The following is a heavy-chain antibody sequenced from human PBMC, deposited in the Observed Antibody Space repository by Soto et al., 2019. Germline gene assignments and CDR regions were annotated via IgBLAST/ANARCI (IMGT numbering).Heavy chain of an antibody. D-gene: IGHD2-15*01. CDR3: GSGYRAFDS. J-gene: IGHJ4*02. Sequence: QVQLVQSGAEVKSAGSSVKVSCKASGDTFNFYSINWVRQAPGLGLEWVGRVNPILSMSNYAQRFQGRVTMXADKSTGTAYMELRSLRSEDTAIYYCGSGYRAFDSWGQGALVTVSS. CDR1: GDTFNFYS. V-gene: IGHV1-69*02. CDR2: VNPILSMS.